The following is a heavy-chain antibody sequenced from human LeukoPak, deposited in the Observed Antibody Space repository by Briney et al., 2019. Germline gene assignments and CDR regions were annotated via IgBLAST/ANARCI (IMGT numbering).Heavy chain of an antibody. J-gene: IGHJ4*02. Sequence: SVMVSCRASGYTFTAYHIHWVRQAPGQGLEWMGGIIPIFGTANYAQKFQGRVTITADESTSTAYMELSSLRSEDTAVYYCARVGYSYNFWGQGTLVTVSS. D-gene: IGHD5-18*01. CDR1: GYTFTAYH. CDR3: ARVGYSYNF. V-gene: IGHV1-69*13. CDR2: IIPIFGTA.